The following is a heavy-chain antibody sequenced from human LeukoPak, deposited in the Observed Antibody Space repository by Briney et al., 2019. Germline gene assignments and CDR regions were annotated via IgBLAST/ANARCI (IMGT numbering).Heavy chain of an antibody. V-gene: IGHV4-34*01. J-gene: IGHJ6*03. CDR2: INHSGST. D-gene: IGHD6-6*01. Sequence: SETLSLTCAVYVGSFSGYYWSWIRQPPGKGLEWIGEINHSGSTNYNSSLKSRVTISVDTSKNQFSLKLSSVTAADTAVYYCARQRWGSSSSADYYYYMDVWGKGTTVTVSS. CDR3: ARQRWGSSSSADYYYYMDV. CDR1: VGSFSGYY.